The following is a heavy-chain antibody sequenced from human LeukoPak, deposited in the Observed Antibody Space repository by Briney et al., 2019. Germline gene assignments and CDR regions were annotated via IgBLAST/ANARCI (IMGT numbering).Heavy chain of an antibody. CDR2: INPNSGGT. V-gene: IGHV1-2*02. CDR3: ARVPRCGSGGSCPFQTYYYYGMDV. Sequence: ASAKVSCKASGYTLTGYYMHWVRQAPGRGLEWMGWINPNSGGTNYAQKFQGRVTMTRDTSISTAYMELSRLRSDDTAVYYCARVPRCGSGGSCPFQTYYYYGMDVWGQGTTVTVSS. J-gene: IGHJ6*02. D-gene: IGHD2-15*01. CDR1: GYTLTGYY.